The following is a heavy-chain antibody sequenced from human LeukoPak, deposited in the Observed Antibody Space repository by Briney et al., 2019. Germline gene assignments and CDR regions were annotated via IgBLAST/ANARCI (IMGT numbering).Heavy chain of an antibody. CDR1: GYTFTGYY. CDR3: TKGRHDSSGYNDY. D-gene: IGHD3-22*01. J-gene: IGHJ4*02. V-gene: IGHV1-2*02. CDR2: INPNSGGT. Sequence: ASVKVSCKASGYTFTGYYMHWVRQAPGQGLEWMGWINPNSGGTNYAQKFQGRVTMTRDMSTSTGYLELSSLRPEDTAVYYCTKGRHDSSGYNDYWGQGTLVTVSS.